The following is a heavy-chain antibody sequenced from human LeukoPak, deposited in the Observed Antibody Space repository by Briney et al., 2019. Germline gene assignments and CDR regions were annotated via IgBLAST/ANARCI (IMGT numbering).Heavy chain of an antibody. CDR2: IYYSGST. CDR1: GGSISSGGYY. CDR3: ARGTEWLGEYYYGMDV. J-gene: IGHJ6*02. D-gene: IGHD5-12*01. V-gene: IGHV4-31*03. Sequence: SGTLSLTCTVSGGSISSGGYYWSWIRRHPGKGLEWIGYIYYSGSTYYNPSLKRRVTISVDTSKNQFSLKLSSVTAADTAVYYCARGTEWLGEYYYGMDVWGQGTTVTVSS.